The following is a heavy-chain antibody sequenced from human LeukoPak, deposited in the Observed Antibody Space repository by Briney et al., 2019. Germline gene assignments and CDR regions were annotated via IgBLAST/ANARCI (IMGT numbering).Heavy chain of an antibody. CDR2: IYYSGST. D-gene: IGHD6-13*01. Sequence: RPPETLSLTCTVSGGSVSSGSYYWSSIRQPPGKGLWWIGYIYYSGSTNYNPSLKSRVTISVDTSKNQFSLKLSSVTAADTAVYYGARDGTYSSSWTHYYYYYMDVWGKGTTVTVSS. J-gene: IGHJ6*03. V-gene: IGHV4-61*01. CDR3: ARDGTYSSSWTHYYYYYMDV. CDR1: GGSVSSGSYY.